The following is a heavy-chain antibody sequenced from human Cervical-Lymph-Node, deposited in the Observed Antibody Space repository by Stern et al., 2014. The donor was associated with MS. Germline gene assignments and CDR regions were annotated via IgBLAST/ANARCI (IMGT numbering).Heavy chain of an antibody. Sequence: QVQLVESGPGLVKPSETLSLTCTVSGRSISSSYWSWIRQPPGKGLEWIGYIYYSETTRSNPPLKSRVTIAVDTSKTQFSMKLSSVTAADTAVYYCARLSTEDWFDPWGQGTLVTVSS. CDR2: IYYSETT. CDR1: GRSISSSY. CDR3: ARLSTEDWFDP. D-gene: IGHD2-2*01. V-gene: IGHV4-59*08. J-gene: IGHJ5*02.